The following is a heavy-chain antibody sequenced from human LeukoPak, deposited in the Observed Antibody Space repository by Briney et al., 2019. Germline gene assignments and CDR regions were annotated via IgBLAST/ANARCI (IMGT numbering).Heavy chain of an antibody. D-gene: IGHD3-22*01. CDR3: ATEGDYYDSSGEVAY. J-gene: IGHJ4*02. V-gene: IGHV3-11*04. CDR2: ISSSGTSI. Sequence: KPGGSLRLSCAASGFTFSDDYMSWIRQAPGKGLQWVSYISSSGTSIYYADSVKGRFTISRDNAKNSLYLQMNSLRAEDTAVYYCATEGDYYDSSGEVAYWGQGTLVTVSS. CDR1: GFTFSDDY.